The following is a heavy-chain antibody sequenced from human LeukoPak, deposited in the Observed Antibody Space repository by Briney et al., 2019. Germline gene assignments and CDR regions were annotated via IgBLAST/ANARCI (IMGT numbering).Heavy chain of an antibody. Sequence: ASVKASCKASGYPFTTYVVHWVRQAPGQRPEWMGWINAGNGDTKYSQNFQGRVTITRDTSASTAYMELSSLTSEDTALYYCARDDCGDTCYPGGYWGQGPLVTVSS. J-gene: IGHJ4*02. CDR2: INAGNGDT. CDR1: GYPFTTYV. CDR3: ARDDCGDTCYPGGY. D-gene: IGHD2-21*01. V-gene: IGHV1-3*01.